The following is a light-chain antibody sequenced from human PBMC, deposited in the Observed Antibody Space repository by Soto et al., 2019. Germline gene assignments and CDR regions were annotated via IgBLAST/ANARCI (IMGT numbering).Light chain of an antibody. Sequence: EIVMTQSPGTLSLSPGERATLSCRASQSVSSRLAWYQQKPGQAPRLLIYDASNRATGIPARFSGSGSGTDFTLTISSLEPEDFAVYYCQQRSNWPLTFGGGTKGDIK. J-gene: IGKJ4*01. CDR3: QQRSNWPLT. CDR2: DAS. CDR1: QSVSSR. V-gene: IGKV3-11*01.